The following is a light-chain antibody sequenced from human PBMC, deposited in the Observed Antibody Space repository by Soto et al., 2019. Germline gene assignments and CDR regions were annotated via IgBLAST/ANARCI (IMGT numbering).Light chain of an antibody. Sequence: EIVLPQSPAPLSLSPGERATLSCRGSQSVSNYFSWYQQKPDQAPRLLIYNASNRATGIPARFSGSGSGNAVTLPISSLEPEDYAVYYCQQRSNWPPLTFGGGTKVEIK. J-gene: IGKJ4*01. V-gene: IGKV3-11*01. CDR2: NAS. CDR1: QSVSNY. CDR3: QQRSNWPPLT.